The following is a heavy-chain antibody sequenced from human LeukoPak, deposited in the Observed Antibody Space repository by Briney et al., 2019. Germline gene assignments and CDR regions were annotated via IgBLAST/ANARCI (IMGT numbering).Heavy chain of an antibody. CDR3: ARDRYGGIIDY. Sequence: PSETLSLTCTVSGSSMNTYFWTWIRHPAGKGLEWVGRIYPSGTINYNPSLRSRTSMSVDMSMNQFSLNLSSVTAADTAVYYCARDRYGGIIDYWGQGTLVSVSS. CDR1: GSSMNTYF. J-gene: IGHJ4*02. V-gene: IGHV4-4*07. CDR2: IYPSGTI. D-gene: IGHD1-26*01.